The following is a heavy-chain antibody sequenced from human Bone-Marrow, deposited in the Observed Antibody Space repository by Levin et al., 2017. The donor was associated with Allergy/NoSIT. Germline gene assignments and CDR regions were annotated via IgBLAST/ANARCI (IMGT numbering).Heavy chain of an antibody. V-gene: IGHV3-23*01. CDR3: AMPIGGSFSYTFAY. Sequence: GGSLRLSCAVSGFTFSNYAMSWVRQAPGKGLEWVSVISGSGGYTNYADSVKGRFTISRDNSKNTLYLQMNSLRAEDTAVYYCAMPIGGSFSYTFAYWGQGTLVTVAS. D-gene: IGHD3-16*01. CDR2: ISGSGGYT. CDR1: GFTFSNYA. J-gene: IGHJ4*02.